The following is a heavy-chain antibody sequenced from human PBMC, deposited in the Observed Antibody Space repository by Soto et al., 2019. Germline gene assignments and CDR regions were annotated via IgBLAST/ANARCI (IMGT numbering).Heavy chain of an antibody. CDR3: ARAARSSTSCYNYYAYGMDV. V-gene: IGHV1-3*01. D-gene: IGHD2-2*01. J-gene: IGHJ6*02. Sequence: GASVKVSCKASGYTFTTYSMHWVRQAPGQRLEWMGWIHAGNGNTEHSQKFQGRVTITRDTSASTAYLELGSLRSEDTAVYYCARAARSSTSCYNYYAYGMDVWGQGTAVTVSS. CDR1: GYTFTTYS. CDR2: IHAGNGNT.